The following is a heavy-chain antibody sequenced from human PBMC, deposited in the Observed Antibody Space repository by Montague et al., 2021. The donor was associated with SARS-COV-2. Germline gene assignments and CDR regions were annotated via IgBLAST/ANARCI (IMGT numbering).Heavy chain of an antibody. J-gene: IGHJ4*02. CDR1: GGSFSGYF. CDR3: ARSHCSVSWCPD. Sequence: SETLSLTCAIYGGSFSGYFWSWIRQSPGKGLEWIGEISYTGHTRYNPSLQSRASISGDSSENQFSLTLTSVTAADTAVYYCARSHCSVSWCPDWGQGTLVTVSS. V-gene: IGHV4-34*01. D-gene: IGHD2-15*01. CDR2: ISYTGHT.